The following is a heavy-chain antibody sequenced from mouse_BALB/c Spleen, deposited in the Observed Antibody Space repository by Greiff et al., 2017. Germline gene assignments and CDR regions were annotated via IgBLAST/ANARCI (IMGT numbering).Heavy chain of an antibody. J-gene: IGHJ4*01. V-gene: IGHV1S81*02. Sequence: VQLQQSGAELVKPGASVKLSCKASGYTFTSYWMHWVKQRPGQGLEWIGEINPSNGRTNYNEKFKSKATLTVDKSCSTAYMQLSSLTSEDSAVYYCAREYGNYFYAMDYWGQGTSVTVSA. CDR3: AREYGNYFYAMDY. CDR1: GYTFTSYW. CDR2: INPSNGRT. D-gene: IGHD2-10*02.